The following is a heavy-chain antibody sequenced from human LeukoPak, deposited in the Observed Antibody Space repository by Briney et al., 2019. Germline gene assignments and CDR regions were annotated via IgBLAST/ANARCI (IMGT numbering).Heavy chain of an antibody. CDR2: ISSSSSYI. D-gene: IGHD3-10*01. J-gene: IGHJ4*02. V-gene: IGHV3-21*01. CDR3: AREPEYYYGSGSPEYFDY. Sequence: GGSLRLSCAASGFTFSSYSMNWVRQAPGKGLEWVSSISSSSSYIYYADSVKGRFTISRDNAKNSLYLQMNSLRAEDTAVYYCAREPEYYYGSGSPEYFDYWGQGTLVTVSS. CDR1: GFTFSSYS.